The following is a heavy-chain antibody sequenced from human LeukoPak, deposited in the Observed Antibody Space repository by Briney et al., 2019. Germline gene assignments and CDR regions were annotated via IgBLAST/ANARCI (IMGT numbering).Heavy chain of an antibody. CDR3: ARDLSTYAFDY. V-gene: IGHV3-30*03. J-gene: IGHJ4*02. CDR1: GITFSSYG. CDR2: ISFDGSKK. D-gene: IGHD5/OR15-5a*01. Sequence: GGSLRLSCAASGITFSSYGMHWVRQAPGKGLEWVAVISFDGSKKYYADSVKGRFTVSRDNSNNTLFLQMNSLRAEDTAVYYCARDLSTYAFDYWGQGTLVTVSS.